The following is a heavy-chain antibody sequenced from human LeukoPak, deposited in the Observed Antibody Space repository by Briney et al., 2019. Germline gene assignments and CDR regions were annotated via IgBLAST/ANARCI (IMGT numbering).Heavy chain of an antibody. CDR3: ATWDDYGDYVAFEY. CDR2: ISSSATYI. Sequence: GGSLRLSCAGSGFAFSSYTMNWVRQAPGKGLEWVSSISSSATYIYYADSVRGRFTISRDDAKNSLFLHMNSLRAEDTAVYYCATWDDYGDYVAFEYWGQGTLVAVSS. J-gene: IGHJ4*02. CDR1: GFAFSSYT. D-gene: IGHD4-17*01. V-gene: IGHV3-21*01.